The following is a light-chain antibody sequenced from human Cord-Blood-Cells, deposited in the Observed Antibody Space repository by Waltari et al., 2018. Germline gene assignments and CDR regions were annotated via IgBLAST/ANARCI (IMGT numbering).Light chain of an antibody. V-gene: IGLV2-14*01. CDR3: SSYTSSSTWV. CDR2: DVS. CDR1: SSDVGGYNY. Sequence: QSALTQPASVSGSPGQSIPISCTGTSSDVGGYNYVSLYQQHPGKAPNLMIYDVSKRPSGVSNRFSGSKSGNTASLTISGLQAEDEADYYCSSYTSSSTWVFGGGTKLTVL. J-gene: IGLJ3*02.